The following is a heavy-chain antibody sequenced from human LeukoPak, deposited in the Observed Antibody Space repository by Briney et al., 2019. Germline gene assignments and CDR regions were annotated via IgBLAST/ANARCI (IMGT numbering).Heavy chain of an antibody. V-gene: IGHV3-23*01. D-gene: IGHD6-19*01. J-gene: IGHJ6*02. CDR3: AKDQVTYSSGLMGYYYYYGMDV. CDR1: GFTFSSYA. CDR2: ISGSGGST. Sequence: GRSLRLSCAASGFTFSSYAMSWVRQAPGKGLEWVSAISGSGGSTYYADSVKGRFTISRDNSKNTLYLQMNSLRAEDTAVYYCAKDQVTYSSGLMGYYYYYGMDVWGQGTTVTVSS.